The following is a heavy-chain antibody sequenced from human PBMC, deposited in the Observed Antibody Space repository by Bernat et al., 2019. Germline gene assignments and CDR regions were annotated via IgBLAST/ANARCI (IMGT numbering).Heavy chain of an antibody. V-gene: IGHV3-33*01. CDR3: ARPFTEYASGWCLDS. D-gene: IGHD6-19*01. CDR1: GFTFDNYA. Sequence: QVQLVESGGGVVQPGRSLRLSCAASGFTFDNYAMHWVRQAPGKGLEWVAVIWYGGSNKLYADSVKGRFTISRDDSKNMLYLQMNSLRAEDTAVYYCARPFTEYASGWCLDSWGQGTLVTVSS. CDR2: IWYGGSNK. J-gene: IGHJ4*02.